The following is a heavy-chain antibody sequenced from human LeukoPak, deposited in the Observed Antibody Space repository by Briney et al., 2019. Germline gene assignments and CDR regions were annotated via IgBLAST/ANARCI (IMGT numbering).Heavy chain of an antibody. CDR3: AKYGRLTTIYIDY. J-gene: IGHJ4*02. D-gene: IGHD4-17*01. CDR1: GFTFSGYG. Sequence: PGRSLRLSCVASGFTFSGYGMHWVRQAPGKGLEWVALISYEGSIQYYADSVKGRFTISRDNSKNTVYLQMNSLRPDDTAIYYCAKYGRLTTIYIDYWGQGTLVSVSS. CDR2: ISYEGSIQ. V-gene: IGHV3-30*18.